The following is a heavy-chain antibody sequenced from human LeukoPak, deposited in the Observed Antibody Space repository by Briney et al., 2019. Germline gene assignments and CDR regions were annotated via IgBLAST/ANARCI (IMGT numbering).Heavy chain of an antibody. Sequence: GGSQRLSCAASGFTFSSYEMNWVRQAPGKGLEWVSYISSSGSTIYYADSVKGRFTISRDNAKNSLYLQMNSLRAEDTAVYYCARWLQYIDYWGQGTLVTVSS. CDR2: ISSSGSTI. D-gene: IGHD5-24*01. CDR1: GFTFSSYE. V-gene: IGHV3-48*03. CDR3: ARWLQYIDY. J-gene: IGHJ4*02.